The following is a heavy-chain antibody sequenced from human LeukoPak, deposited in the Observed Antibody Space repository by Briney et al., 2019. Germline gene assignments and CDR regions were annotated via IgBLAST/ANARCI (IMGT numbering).Heavy chain of an antibody. CDR1: GYTFTSYG. D-gene: IGHD3-16*02. Sequence: ASVKVSCKASGYTFTSYGIIWVRQAPGQGLEWMGWISAYNGNTNYAQKLQGRVTMTTDTSTSTAYMELRSLRSDDTAVYYCARGPYDYVWGSYPKNDYWGQGTLVTVSS. CDR3: ARGPYDYVWGSYPKNDY. J-gene: IGHJ4*02. V-gene: IGHV1-18*01. CDR2: ISAYNGNT.